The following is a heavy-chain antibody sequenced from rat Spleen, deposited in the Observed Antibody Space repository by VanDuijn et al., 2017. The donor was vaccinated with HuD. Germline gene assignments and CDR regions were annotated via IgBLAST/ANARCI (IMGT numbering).Heavy chain of an antibody. J-gene: IGHJ2*01. CDR1: GITFTNYW. D-gene: IGHD1-4*01. CDR3: SPLPGRNLAY. V-gene: IGHV5-31*01. Sequence: EVQLVESGGGLVQPGRSLKLSCVASGITFTNYWMTWIRQAPGKGLEWIASITNTGDSTYYLDSVKGRFTISRNNAKSTLYLQMSSLRSEDTATYYCSPLPGRNLAYWGQGVVVTVSS. CDR2: ITNTGDST.